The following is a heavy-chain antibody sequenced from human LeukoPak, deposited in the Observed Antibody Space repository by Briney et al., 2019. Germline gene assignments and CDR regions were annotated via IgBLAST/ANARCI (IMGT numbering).Heavy chain of an antibody. V-gene: IGHV3-23*01. Sequence: GGSLRLSCAVSGFTFSSYATSWVRRAPGKGLEGVSAISVSGGSTDSARSVKGRFTISRDNSNNTLYLQMNSLRAEDTAVYYCAKVTTYYYDSSGPDYCGQGPLVTVSS. CDR3: AKVTTYYYDSSGPDY. CDR1: GFTFSSYA. CDR2: ISVSGGST. D-gene: IGHD3-22*01. J-gene: IGHJ4*02.